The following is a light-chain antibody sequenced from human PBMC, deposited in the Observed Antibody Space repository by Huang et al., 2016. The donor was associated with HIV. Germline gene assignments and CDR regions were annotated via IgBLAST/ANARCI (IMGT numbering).Light chain of an antibody. V-gene: IGKV2-28*01. CDR3: MQALQTPRT. Sequence: DIVMTQSPLSLSVTPGEPASISCRSSQSLLHSNGDNSLDWYLQKPGRSPQPVVYLSSNRASGVPDRFSGSGSVTHCTLKISRVEPEDVGVYYCMQALQTPRTFGQGTRLDIK. J-gene: IGKJ5*01. CDR1: QSLLHSNGDNS. CDR2: LSS.